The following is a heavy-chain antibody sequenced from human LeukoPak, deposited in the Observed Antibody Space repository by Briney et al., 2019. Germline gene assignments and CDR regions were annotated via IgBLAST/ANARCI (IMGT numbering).Heavy chain of an antibody. CDR3: AKEGFLEWLYPRWYFDY. Sequence: GGSLGLSCAASGFTFSSYGMHWVGQAPGKRLEWVAFIRYDGSNKYYADSVKGRFTISRDNSKNTLYLQMNSLRAEDTAVYYCAKEGFLEWLYPRWYFDYWGQGTLVTVSS. V-gene: IGHV3-30*02. J-gene: IGHJ4*02. D-gene: IGHD3-3*01. CDR1: GFTFSSYG. CDR2: IRYDGSNK.